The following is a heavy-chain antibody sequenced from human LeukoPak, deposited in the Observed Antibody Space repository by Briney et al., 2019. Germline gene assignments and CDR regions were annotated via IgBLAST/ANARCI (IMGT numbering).Heavy chain of an antibody. Sequence: GGSLRLSCAASGFTFSSYAMSWVRQAPGKGLEWVSGISGSDGSTNYADSVKGRFTISRDNAKNSMYLQMNSLRAEDTAVYYCTRAPRADDIFFDSWGQGALVTVSS. J-gene: IGHJ4*02. V-gene: IGHV3-23*01. CDR3: TRAPRADDIFFDS. D-gene: IGHD3-9*01. CDR2: ISGSDGST. CDR1: GFTFSSYA.